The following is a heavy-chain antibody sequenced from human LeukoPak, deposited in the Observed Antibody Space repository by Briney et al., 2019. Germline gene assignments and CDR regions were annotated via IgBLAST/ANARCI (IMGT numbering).Heavy chain of an antibody. Sequence: SETLSLTCAVYGGSFSGYYWSWIRQPPGKGLEWIGEINHSGSTNYNPSLKSRVTISVDTSKNQFSLKLSSVTAADTAVYYCARGQRVGYCSSTGCPRGGYYYYGMDVWGKGTTVTVSS. CDR3: ARGQRVGYCSSTGCPRGGYYYYGMDV. CDR1: GGSFSGYY. D-gene: IGHD2-2*03. V-gene: IGHV4-34*01. J-gene: IGHJ6*04. CDR2: INHSGST.